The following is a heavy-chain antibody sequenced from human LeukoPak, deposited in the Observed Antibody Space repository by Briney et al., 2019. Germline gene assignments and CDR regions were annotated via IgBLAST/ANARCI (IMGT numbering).Heavy chain of an antibody. Sequence: SETLSLTCTVSGGSISSSSYYWGWIRQPPGKGLDWIGSIYYSGSTYYNPSLKSRVTISVDTSKNQFSLKLTSVTAADTAVYYCARRPRGGWFDPWGQGTLVTVSS. J-gene: IGHJ5*02. V-gene: IGHV4-39*01. CDR3: ARRPRGGWFDP. CDR1: GGSISSSSYY. D-gene: IGHD3-10*01. CDR2: IYYSGST.